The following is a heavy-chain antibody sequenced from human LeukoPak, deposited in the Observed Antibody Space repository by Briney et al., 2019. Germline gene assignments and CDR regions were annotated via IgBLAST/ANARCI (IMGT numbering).Heavy chain of an antibody. D-gene: IGHD3-10*01. CDR1: GDSVSSNSAA. V-gene: IGHV6-1*01. CDR3: AGGVSGSGFDY. Sequence: SQTLSLTCAISGDSVSSNSAAWNWIRLSPSRGLEWLGRTYYRSKWSNDYAVSVKSRISINADTSKNQFSMHLNSVTPEDAAMYFCAGGVSGSGFDYWGQGTLVTVSS. J-gene: IGHJ4*02. CDR2: TYYRSKWSN.